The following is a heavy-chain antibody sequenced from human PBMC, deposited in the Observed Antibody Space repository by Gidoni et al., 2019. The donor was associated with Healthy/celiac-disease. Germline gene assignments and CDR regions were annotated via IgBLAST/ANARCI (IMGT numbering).Heavy chain of an antibody. CDR3: ARGYYDSSGYYSSYYYYMDV. CDR1: GGTFSSYA. Sequence: QVQLVQSGAEVKKPGSSVKVSCKASGGTFSSYAISWVRQAPGQGLEWMGGIIPIFGTANYAQKCQGRVTITADESTSTAYMELSSLRSEDTALYYCARGYYDSSGYYSSYYYYMDVWGKGTTVTVAS. D-gene: IGHD3-22*01. J-gene: IGHJ6*03. V-gene: IGHV1-69*01. CDR2: IIPIFGTA.